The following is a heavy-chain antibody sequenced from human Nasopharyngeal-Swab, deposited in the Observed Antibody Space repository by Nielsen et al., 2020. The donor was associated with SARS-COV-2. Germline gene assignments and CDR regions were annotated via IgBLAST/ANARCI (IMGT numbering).Heavy chain of an antibody. J-gene: IGHJ6*03. CDR1: GFTFSNAW. Sequence: GESLKISCAASGFTFSNAWMSWVRQAPGKGLEGVGRIKSKTDGGTTDYAAPVKGRFTISRDDSKNTLYLQMNSLKTEDTAVYYCTTDLAAAGDYYYYYYMDVWGEGTTVTVSS. D-gene: IGHD6-13*01. V-gene: IGHV3-15*01. CDR2: IKSKTDGGTT. CDR3: TTDLAAAGDYYYYYYMDV.